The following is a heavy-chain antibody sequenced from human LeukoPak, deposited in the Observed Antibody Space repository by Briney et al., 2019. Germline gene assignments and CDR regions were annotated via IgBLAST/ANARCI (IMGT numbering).Heavy chain of an antibody. D-gene: IGHD3-10*01. V-gene: IGHV1-69*01. J-gene: IGHJ5*02. CDR3: ARDRIHYGSGSYYNWFDP. CDR1: GGTFSSYA. Sequence: SVKVSCKASGGTFSSYAISWVRQAPGQGLEWMGGIIPIFGTANYAQKFQGRVTITADESTSTAYMELSSLRSEDTAVYYCARDRIHYGSGSYYNWFDPWGQGTLVTVSS. CDR2: IIPIFGTA.